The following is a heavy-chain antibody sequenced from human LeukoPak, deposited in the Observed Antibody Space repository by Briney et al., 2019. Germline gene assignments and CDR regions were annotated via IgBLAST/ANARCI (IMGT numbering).Heavy chain of an antibody. Sequence: SETLSLTCTVSGGSISSYYWSWIRQPPGKGLEWIGYIYYSGSTNYNPSLKSRVTISVDTYKNQFSLKLSSVTAADTAVYYCASTTTVTTLPYYYYGMDVWGQGTTVTVSS. D-gene: IGHD4-17*01. CDR3: ASTTTVTTLPYYYYGMDV. J-gene: IGHJ6*02. CDR2: IYYSGST. V-gene: IGHV4-59*01. CDR1: GGSISSYY.